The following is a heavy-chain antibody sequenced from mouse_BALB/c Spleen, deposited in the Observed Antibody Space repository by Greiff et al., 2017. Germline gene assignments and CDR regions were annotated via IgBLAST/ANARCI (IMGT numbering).Heavy chain of an antibody. D-gene: IGHD2-14*01. CDR1: GYTFTSYY. V-gene: IGHV1S81*02. CDR3: TRGRAYYPYGYAMDY. Sequence: QVHVKQSGAELVKPGASVKLSCKASGYTFTSYYMYWVKQRPGQGLEWIGEINPSNGGTNFNEKFKSKATLTVDKSSSTAYMQLSSLTSEDSAVYYCTRGRAYYPYGYAMDYWGQGTSVTVSS. J-gene: IGHJ4*01. CDR2: INPSNGGT.